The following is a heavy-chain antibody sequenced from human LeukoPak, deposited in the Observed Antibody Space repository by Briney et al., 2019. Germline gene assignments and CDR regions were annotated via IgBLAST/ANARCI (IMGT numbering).Heavy chain of an antibody. CDR2: IYTSGST. J-gene: IGHJ4*02. Sequence: PSETLSLTCTVSGGSISSYYWSWIRQPAGKGLEWIGRIYTSGSTNYNPPLKSRVTMSVDTSKNQLSPRLSSVTAADTAVYYCARHGSYCFDSWGQGTLVTVSS. CDR1: GGSISSYY. D-gene: IGHD3-10*01. CDR3: ARHGSYCFDS. V-gene: IGHV4-4*07.